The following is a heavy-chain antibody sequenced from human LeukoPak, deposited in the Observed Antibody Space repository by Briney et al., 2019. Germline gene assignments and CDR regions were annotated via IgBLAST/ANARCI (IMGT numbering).Heavy chain of an antibody. D-gene: IGHD2-15*01. CDR1: GYTFTGYY. J-gene: IGHJ4*02. CDR2: INPSGGSP. V-gene: IGHV1-46*01. Sequence: ASVKVSCKASGYTFTGYYMHWVRQAPGQGLEWMGIINPSGGSPTYAQKFQGRVTMTRDMSTSTVYMELSSLRSEDTAVYYCARDRCSGGSCYHGYFDYWGQGTLVTVSS. CDR3: ARDRCSGGSCYHGYFDY.